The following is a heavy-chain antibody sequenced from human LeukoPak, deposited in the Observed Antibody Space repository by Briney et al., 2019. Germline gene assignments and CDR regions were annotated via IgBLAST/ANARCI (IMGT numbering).Heavy chain of an antibody. J-gene: IGHJ4*02. D-gene: IGHD1-26*01. CDR2: IYYSGST. CDR3: ARGGSGTYYHY. Sequence: SETLSLTCTVSGGSITSYHYSWIRQPPGKGLEWIGYIYYSGSTNYNPSLKSRVTISVDTSKNQFSLKLSSVTAADTAVYYCARGGSGTYYHYWGQGTLITVSS. CDR1: GGSITSYH. V-gene: IGHV4-59*01.